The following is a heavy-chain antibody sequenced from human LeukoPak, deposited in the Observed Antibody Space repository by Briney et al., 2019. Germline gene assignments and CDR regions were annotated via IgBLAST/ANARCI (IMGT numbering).Heavy chain of an antibody. CDR2: IYYSGST. CDR3: ARDWVQRAVAGTFGMDV. Sequence: ASETLSLTCTVSGGSISSGGYYWSWIRQHPGKGLEWIGYIYYSGSTYYNPSLNSRVTISVDTSKNQFSLKLCSVTAADTAVYYCARDWVQRAVAGTFGMDVWGQGTTVTVSS. V-gene: IGHV4-31*03. CDR1: GGSISSGGYY. J-gene: IGHJ6*02. D-gene: IGHD6-19*01.